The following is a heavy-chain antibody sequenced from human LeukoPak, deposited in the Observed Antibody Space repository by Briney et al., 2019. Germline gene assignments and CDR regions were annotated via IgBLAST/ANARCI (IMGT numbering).Heavy chain of an antibody. J-gene: IGHJ6*03. CDR3: ARDSGYYDTDYMDV. D-gene: IGHD3-22*01. V-gene: IGHV7-4-1*02. CDR1: GYTFTSYG. CDR2: INTNTGNP. Sequence: ASVTVSFKASGYTFTSYGISWVRQAPGQGLEWMGWINTNTGNPTYAQGFTGRFVFSLDTSVSTAYLQISSLKAEDTAVYYCARDSGYYDTDYMDVWGKGTTVTVSS.